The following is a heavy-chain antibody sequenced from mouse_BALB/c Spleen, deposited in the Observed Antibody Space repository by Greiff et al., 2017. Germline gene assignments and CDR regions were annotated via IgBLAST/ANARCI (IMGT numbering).Heavy chain of an antibody. D-gene: IGHD1-1*01. CDR1: GYSFTSYV. CDR2: INPYNDGT. CDR3: ARWSSPRITTVDPHWYFDV. J-gene: IGHJ1*01. Sequence: VQLQQSGPELVKPGASVKMSCKASGYSFTSYVMHWVKQKPGQGLEWIGYINPYNDGTKYNEKFKGKATLTSDKSSSTAYMELSSLTSEDSAVYYCARWSSPRITTVDPHWYFDVWGAGTTVTVSS. V-gene: IGHV1-14*01.